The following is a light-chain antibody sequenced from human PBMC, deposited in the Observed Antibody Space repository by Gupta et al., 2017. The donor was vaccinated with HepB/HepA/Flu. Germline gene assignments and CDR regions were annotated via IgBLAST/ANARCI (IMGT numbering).Light chain of an antibody. V-gene: IGKV1-5*03. Sequence: DIQTTQSPSTLSASVGDRVTITCRASQSISNWLAWYQQKPGQAPKLLIQTSSSLESRVPSRCSGSGTGTELTLTIRRLQPVDFATYHCHQNTSNSETFGQGTKVEIK. CDR2: TSS. J-gene: IGKJ1*01. CDR3: HQNTSNSET. CDR1: QSISNW.